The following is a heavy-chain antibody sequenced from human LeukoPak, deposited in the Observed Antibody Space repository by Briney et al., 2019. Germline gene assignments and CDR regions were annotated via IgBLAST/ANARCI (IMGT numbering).Heavy chain of an antibody. Sequence: SGTLSLTCTVSGGSISSGGYYWSWIRQPPGKGLEWIGYIYHSGSTYYNPSLKSRVTISVDRSKNQFSLKLSSVTAADTAVYYCAKEAYRGLYYFDYWGQGTLVTVSS. V-gene: IGHV4-30-2*01. J-gene: IGHJ4*02. CDR3: AKEAYRGLYYFDY. CDR2: IYHSGST. CDR1: GGSISSGGYY.